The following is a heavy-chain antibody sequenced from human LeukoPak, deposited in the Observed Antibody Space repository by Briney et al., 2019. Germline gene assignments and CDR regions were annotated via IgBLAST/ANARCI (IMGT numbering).Heavy chain of an antibody. J-gene: IGHJ4*02. Sequence: GRSLRLSCAASGFTFDDYAMHWVRQAPGKGLEWVSGISWNSGSIGYADSVKGRFTISRDNAKNSLYLQMNSLRAEDTALYYCVRDDYGDYWGQGTLVTVSS. CDR3: VRDDYGDY. CDR1: GFTFDDYA. V-gene: IGHV3-9*01. CDR2: ISWNSGSI.